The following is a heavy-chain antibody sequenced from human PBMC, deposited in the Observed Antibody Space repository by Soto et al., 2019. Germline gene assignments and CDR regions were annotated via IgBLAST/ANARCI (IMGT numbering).Heavy chain of an antibody. CDR1: GGSISSGSYY. CDR2: ISYSGNT. J-gene: IGHJ6*02. D-gene: IGHD6-19*01. V-gene: IGHV4-31*03. Sequence: SETLSLTCTVSGGSISSGSYYWGWVRQHPGKGLEWIGHISYSGNTYYNPSLNGRLIISLDTSKNQFSLRLSSVTAADTAVYDCVTDWAGNKTLYGLDVWGQGTTVTVSS. CDR3: VTDWAGNKTLYGLDV.